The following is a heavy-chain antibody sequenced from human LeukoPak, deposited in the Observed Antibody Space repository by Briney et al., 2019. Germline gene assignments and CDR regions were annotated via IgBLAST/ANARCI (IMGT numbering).Heavy chain of an antibody. Sequence: SETLSLTCAVSGGSISSGGYSWSWIRQPPGKGLEWIGYIYHSGSTNYNPSLKSRVTISVDKSKNQFSLKLSSVTAADTAVYYCATNEGGPTHRSGYFDLWGRGTLVTVSS. CDR3: ATNEGGPTHRSGYFDL. D-gene: IGHD2-8*01. V-gene: IGHV4-30-2*01. J-gene: IGHJ2*01. CDR2: IYHSGST. CDR1: GGSISSGGYS.